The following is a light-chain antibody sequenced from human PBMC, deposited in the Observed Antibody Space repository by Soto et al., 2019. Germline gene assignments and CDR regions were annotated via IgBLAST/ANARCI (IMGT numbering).Light chain of an antibody. J-gene: IGKJ4*01. Sequence: DIQMTQSPSTLSASVGDRVTISCRASQSVSAWLAWYQQKPGKAPKLLISDASSLKSGVPSRFSGSGYGTEFTLTISSLQPEDFATNYCQQYSSYSLTFGGGTKVDIK. V-gene: IGKV1-5*01. CDR3: QQYSSYSLT. CDR2: DAS. CDR1: QSVSAW.